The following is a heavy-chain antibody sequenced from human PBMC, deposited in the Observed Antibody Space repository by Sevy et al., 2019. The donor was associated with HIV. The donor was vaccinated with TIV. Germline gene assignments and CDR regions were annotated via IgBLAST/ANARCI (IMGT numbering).Heavy chain of an antibody. CDR3: VRSFQSAFDI. J-gene: IGHJ3*02. CDR2: IKEDGSEK. Sequence: GGSLRLSCTASGFTFSTYRMHWVRQAPGKGLEWVANIKEDGSEKKYVDSVKGRFTISRDNAKNSLVLHLNSLRADDTAVYYFVRSFQSAFDIWGQGTMVTVSS. V-gene: IGHV3-7*01. CDR1: GFTFSTYR.